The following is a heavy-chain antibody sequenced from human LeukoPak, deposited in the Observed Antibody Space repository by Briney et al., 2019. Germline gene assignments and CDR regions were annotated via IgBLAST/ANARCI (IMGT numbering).Heavy chain of an antibody. Sequence: SETLSLTCAVYGGSFSGYYWSWIRQPPGEGLEWIGEINHSGSTNYNPSLKSRVTISVDTSKNQFSLKLSSVTAADTAVYYCARHTRYSSGWHTNYYYMDVWGKGTTVTVSS. CDR3: ARHTRYSSGWHTNYYYMDV. CDR2: INHSGST. V-gene: IGHV4-34*01. D-gene: IGHD6-19*01. J-gene: IGHJ6*03. CDR1: GGSFSGYY.